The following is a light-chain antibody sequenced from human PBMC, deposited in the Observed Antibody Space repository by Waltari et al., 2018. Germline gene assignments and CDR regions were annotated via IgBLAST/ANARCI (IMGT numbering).Light chain of an antibody. J-gene: IGLJ2*01. CDR3: SSYAGRNTL. CDR1: SSDVGVHNS. Sequence: QSALTQPPSASGAPGQSVTISCTGTSSDVGVHNSVPWYQQPPGEAPKPLIYEVSKRPPGVPDRFSGSKSGNTASLTVSGLQAEDEGDYYCSSYAGRNTLFGGGTKLTVL. CDR2: EVS. V-gene: IGLV2-8*01.